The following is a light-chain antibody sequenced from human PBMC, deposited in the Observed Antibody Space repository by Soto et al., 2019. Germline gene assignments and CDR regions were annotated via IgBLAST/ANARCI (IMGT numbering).Light chain of an antibody. CDR1: SGHKTYA. V-gene: IGLV4-69*02. CDR3: QTWDTGIGV. CDR2: LNSGGTH. Sequence: QLVLTQSPSASASLGASVKLTCTLSSGHKTYAIAWHQQQPEKGPRYLMKLNSGGTHIKGDGIPDRFSGSSSGAERYLTIFSLQSDDEADYYCQTWDTGIGVLGGGTKVTV. J-gene: IGLJ3*02.